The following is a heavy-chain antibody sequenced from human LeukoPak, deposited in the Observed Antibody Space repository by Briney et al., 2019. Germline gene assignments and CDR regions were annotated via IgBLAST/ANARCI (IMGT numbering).Heavy chain of an antibody. CDR2: INSDGSST. V-gene: IGHV3-74*01. Sequence: GSLRLSCAASGFTFSNYWMHWVRQAPGKGLVWVSRINSDGSSTSYADSVKGRFTISRDNAKNTLYLQMNSLRAEDTAVYYCAGVSSGSYFGYYYYYMDVWGKGTTVTVSS. CDR1: GFTFSNYW. D-gene: IGHD1-26*01. J-gene: IGHJ6*03. CDR3: AGVSSGSYFGYYYYYMDV.